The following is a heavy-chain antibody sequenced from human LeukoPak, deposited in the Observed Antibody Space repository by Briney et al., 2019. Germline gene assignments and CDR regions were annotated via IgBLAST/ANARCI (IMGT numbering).Heavy chain of an antibody. CDR3: AKLTPLDAWIQLWSTPNYYFDY. J-gene: IGHJ4*02. Sequence: SETLSLTCTVSGGSLSSSSYYWGWIRQPPGKGLEWIGSIYYSGSTYYNPSLKSRVTISVDTSKNQVSLKLSSVSAADTAVYYCAKLTPLDAWIQLWSTPNYYFDYWGQGTLVTVSS. CDR1: GGSLSSSSYY. D-gene: IGHD5-18*01. V-gene: IGHV4-39*01. CDR2: IYYSGST.